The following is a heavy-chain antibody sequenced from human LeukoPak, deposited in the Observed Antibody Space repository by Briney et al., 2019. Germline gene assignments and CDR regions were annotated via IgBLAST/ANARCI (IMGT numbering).Heavy chain of an antibody. Sequence: GVSLRLSCAASGFTFSGSAMHWVRQASGKGLEWVGRIRSKANSYATAYAASVKGRFTISRDDSKNTAYLQMNSLKTEDAAVYYCTRLAAARPRGFDYWGQGTLVTVSS. V-gene: IGHV3-73*01. CDR3: TRLAAARPRGFDY. D-gene: IGHD6-6*01. J-gene: IGHJ4*02. CDR1: GFTFSGSA. CDR2: IRSKANSYAT.